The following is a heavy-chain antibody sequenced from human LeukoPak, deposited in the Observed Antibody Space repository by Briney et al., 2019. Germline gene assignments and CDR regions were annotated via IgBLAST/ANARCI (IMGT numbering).Heavy chain of an antibody. CDR2: MNPNSGNT. J-gene: IGHJ6*02. V-gene: IGHV1-8*02. CDR1: GYTFTGYY. D-gene: IGHD3-10*01. Sequence: ASVKVSCKASGYTFTGYYMHWVRQAPGQGLEWMGWMNPNSGNTGYAQKFQGRVTMTRNTSISTAYMELSSLRSEDTAVYYCARARMVRGVIITYYYGMDVWGQGTTVTVSS. CDR3: ARARMVRGVIITYYYGMDV.